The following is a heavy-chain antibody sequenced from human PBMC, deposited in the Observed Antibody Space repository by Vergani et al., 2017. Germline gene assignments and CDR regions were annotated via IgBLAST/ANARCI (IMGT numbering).Heavy chain of an antibody. J-gene: IGHJ4*02. CDR2: IYYSGST. CDR3: ASGEGESFDY. Sequence: QVQLQESGPGLVKPSETLSLTCTVSGGSISSYYWSWIRQPPGKGLEWIGYIYYSGSTNYNPSLKSRVTISVDTSKNQFSLKLSSVTAADTAVYYCASGEGESFDYWGQGTLGTVSS. CDR1: GGSISSYY. D-gene: IGHD3-16*01. V-gene: IGHV4-59*01.